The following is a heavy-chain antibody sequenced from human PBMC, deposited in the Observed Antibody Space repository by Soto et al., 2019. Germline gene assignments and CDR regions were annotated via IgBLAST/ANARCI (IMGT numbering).Heavy chain of an antibody. D-gene: IGHD3-10*01. CDR1: GFTFSSYA. J-gene: IGHJ4*02. Sequence: EVQLLESGGGLVQPGGSLRLSCAASGFTFSSYAMNWVRQAPGRGREWVSAISGSGGSKYYADSVKGRFTISRDNSKNTLYLQMNSLRAEDTAVYYCAKGAVVRGVYDLDYWGQGTLVTVSS. V-gene: IGHV3-23*01. CDR3: AKGAVVRGVYDLDY. CDR2: ISGSGGSK.